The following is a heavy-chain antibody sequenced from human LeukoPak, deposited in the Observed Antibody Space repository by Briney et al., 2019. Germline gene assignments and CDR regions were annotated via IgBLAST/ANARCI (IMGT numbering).Heavy chain of an antibody. D-gene: IGHD3-3*01. CDR2: ISSSSSHI. Sequence: GGSLRLSCAASGFTFSSYSMNWVRQAPGKGLEWVSYISSSSSHIYYADSVKGRFTISRDNAKNSVYLQMHSMRAGDTAVFYCARYEAYYDFWSCYYRGGAFDIWGQGTMVTVSS. V-gene: IGHV3-48*01. CDR1: GFTFSSYS. CDR3: ARYEAYYDFWSCYYRGGAFDI. J-gene: IGHJ3*02.